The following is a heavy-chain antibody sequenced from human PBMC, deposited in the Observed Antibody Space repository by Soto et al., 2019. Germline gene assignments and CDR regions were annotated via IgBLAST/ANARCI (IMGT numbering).Heavy chain of an antibody. D-gene: IGHD6-19*01. CDR3: AKCEGSGWKTNQLDY. V-gene: IGHV3-23*01. J-gene: IGHJ4*02. CDR2: ISGSGGST. Sequence: GGSLRLSCAASGFTFSSYAMSWVRQAPGKGLEWVSAISGSGGSTYYADSVKGRLTISRDNSKNTLYLQMNSLRAGDTAVYYCAKCEGSGWKTNQLDYWGQGTLVTVSS. CDR1: GFTFSSYA.